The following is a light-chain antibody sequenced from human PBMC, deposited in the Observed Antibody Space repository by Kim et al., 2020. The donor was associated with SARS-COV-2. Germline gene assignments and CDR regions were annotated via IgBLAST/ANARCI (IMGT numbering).Light chain of an antibody. Sequence: EIVLTQSPGTLPLSPGERATLSCRASQSVSSSYLVWYQQKPGQAPRLLIYGASSRATGIPDRFSGSGSGTDFTLTISRLEPEDFAVYYCQQYGSSPGITFGQGTRLEIK. V-gene: IGKV3-20*01. J-gene: IGKJ5*01. CDR3: QQYGSSPGIT. CDR1: QSVSSSY. CDR2: GAS.